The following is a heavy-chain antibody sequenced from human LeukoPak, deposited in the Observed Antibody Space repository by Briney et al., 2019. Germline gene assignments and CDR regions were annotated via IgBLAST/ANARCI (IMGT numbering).Heavy chain of an antibody. Sequence: PSQTLSLTCTVSGGSISSGGYYWSWIRQHPGKGLEWTGYIYYSGSTYYNPSLKSRVTISVDTSKNQFSLKLSSVTAADTAVYYCARDMPPYDSSGRDAFDIWGQGTMVTVSS. CDR1: GGSISSGGYY. V-gene: IGHV4-31*03. J-gene: IGHJ3*02. CDR3: ARDMPPYDSSGRDAFDI. D-gene: IGHD3-22*01. CDR2: IYYSGST.